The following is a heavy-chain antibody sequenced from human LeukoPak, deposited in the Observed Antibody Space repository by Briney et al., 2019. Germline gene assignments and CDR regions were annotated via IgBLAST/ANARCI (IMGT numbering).Heavy chain of an antibody. J-gene: IGHJ4*02. CDR1: GFTFINFG. Sequence: GGSLRLSCAASGFTFINFGMHWVRQAPGKGPEWVAIVWYDGNNKYYADSVKGRFTISRDNSENTLFLQMNSLRVEDSAPYYCARGDAGRSLDYWGQGTRLTASS. V-gene: IGHV3-33*01. CDR3: ARGDAGRSLDY. CDR2: VWYDGNNK. D-gene: IGHD1-1*01.